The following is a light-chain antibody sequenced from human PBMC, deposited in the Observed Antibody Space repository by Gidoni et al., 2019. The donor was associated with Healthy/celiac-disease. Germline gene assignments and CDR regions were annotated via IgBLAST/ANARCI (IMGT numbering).Light chain of an antibody. CDR3: MQALQTPPT. CDR2: LGS. V-gene: IGKV2-28*01. Sequence: DFVMTQSPLSLSVTPGQPASISCRSSQSLLHSNGYNYLDWYLQKPGQSPQLLIYLGSNRASGVPDRFSGSGSGTDFTLKISRVEAEDVGVYYCMQALQTPPTFGQGTKVEIK. CDR1: QSLLHSNGYNY. J-gene: IGKJ1*01.